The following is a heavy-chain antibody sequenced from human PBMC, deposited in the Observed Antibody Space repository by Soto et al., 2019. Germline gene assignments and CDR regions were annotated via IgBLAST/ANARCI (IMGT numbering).Heavy chain of an antibody. CDR1: GDSIHSGSYS. J-gene: IGHJ4*02. CDR2: IHPGGNT. V-gene: IGHV4-30-2*01. CDR3: ATERTGGGEFDD. Sequence: PXESLSLPCAVSGDSIHSGSYSWNWIRQPPGKGLEWIAYIHPGGNTLYKPSLKSRATISLDSSGNHFSLELTFVTAADTAVYYCATERTGGGEFDDWGQGTLVTLSS. D-gene: IGHD3-16*01.